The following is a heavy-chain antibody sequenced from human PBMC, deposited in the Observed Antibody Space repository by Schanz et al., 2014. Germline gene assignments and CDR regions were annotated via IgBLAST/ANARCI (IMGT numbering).Heavy chain of an antibody. D-gene: IGHD6-19*01. Sequence: EVQLVESGGGLVKPGGSLRLSCAAYGFTLSSYSMNWVRQAPGKGLEWVSSISSSGSYIYYADSVKGRFSISRDNAKNSLFLQMNRLRAEDTALYYCAIIGVMVAVAGTRADYWGQGTLVTVSS. J-gene: IGHJ4*02. CDR3: AIIGVMVAVAGTRADY. CDR1: GFTLSSYS. V-gene: IGHV3-21*01. CDR2: ISSSGSYI.